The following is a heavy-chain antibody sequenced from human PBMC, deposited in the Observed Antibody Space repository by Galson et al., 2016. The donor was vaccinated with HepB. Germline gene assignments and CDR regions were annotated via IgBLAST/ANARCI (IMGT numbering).Heavy chain of an antibody. D-gene: IGHD3-22*01. CDR2: IYWDDDI. Sequence: PALVKPTQTLTLTCNFSGFSLTTGGVGVGWIRQSPGKALEWLGIIYWDDDIHYNPTLKNRLTFTKDVSKNQVVLTMTSMTPADTGTYFCAHRPFYYDSRARFDPWGQGTLVTVSS. CDR3: AHRPFYYDSRARFDP. V-gene: IGHV2-5*02. CDR1: GFSLTTGGVG. J-gene: IGHJ5*02.